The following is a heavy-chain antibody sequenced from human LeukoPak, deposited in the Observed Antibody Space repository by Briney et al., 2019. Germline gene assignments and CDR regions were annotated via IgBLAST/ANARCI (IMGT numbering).Heavy chain of an antibody. V-gene: IGHV3-23*01. CDR2: ISGGGVST. D-gene: IGHD4-11*01. J-gene: IGHJ5*02. CDR3: ANTTTETPGWFDP. CDR1: GFTFSSYA. Sequence: GGSLRLSCAASGFTFSSYAMSWVRQAPGKGLEWVSAISGGGVSTYYADSVKGRFTISRDNSKNTLYLQMNSLRAEDTAFYYCANTTTETPGWFDPWGQGTLVTVSS.